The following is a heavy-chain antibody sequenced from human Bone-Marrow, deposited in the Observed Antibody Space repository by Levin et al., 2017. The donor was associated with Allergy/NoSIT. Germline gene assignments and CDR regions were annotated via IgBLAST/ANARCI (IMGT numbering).Heavy chain of an antibody. CDR2: IYPGDSDT. D-gene: IGHD3-22*01. Sequence: NRGESLKISCRASGYSFTTYWIAWVRQMPGKGLEWMGVIYPGDSDTRYSPSFQGQITISADKSISTAYLQWSSLKASDTAIYYCARRSEYHDGDDYYLFFDYWSQGTLVTVSS. CDR1: GYSFTTYW. J-gene: IGHJ4*02. CDR3: ARRSEYHDGDDYYLFFDY. V-gene: IGHV5-51*01.